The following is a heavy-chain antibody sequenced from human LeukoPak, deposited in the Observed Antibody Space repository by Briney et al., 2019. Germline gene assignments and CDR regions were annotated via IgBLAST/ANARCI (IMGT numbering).Heavy chain of an antibody. CDR1: GFTFSSYS. Sequence: PGGSLRLSCAASGFTFSSYSMNWVRQAPGKGLEWVSYISSSSSTIYYADSVKGRFTISRDNAKNSLYLQMNSLRAEDTAVYYCAGDLYYDILTGYYNDGGPMNDAFDIWGQGTMVTVSS. CDR2: ISSSSSTI. D-gene: IGHD3-9*01. V-gene: IGHV3-48*04. J-gene: IGHJ3*02. CDR3: AGDLYYDILTGYYNDGGPMNDAFDI.